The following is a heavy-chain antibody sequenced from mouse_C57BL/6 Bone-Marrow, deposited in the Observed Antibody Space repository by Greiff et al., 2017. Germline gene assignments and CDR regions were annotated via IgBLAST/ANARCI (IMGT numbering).Heavy chain of an antibody. J-gene: IGHJ4*01. Sequence: VQLQQSGPELVKPGASVKISCKASGYSFTDYNMHWVKQSHGKRLEWLGVINPNYGTTSYNQKFKGKATLTVDQSSSTAYMQLNSLTSEDSAVYYCARGTTVVATPYYAMDYWGQGTAVTVSS. CDR1: GYSFTDYN. D-gene: IGHD1-1*01. V-gene: IGHV1-39*01. CDR3: ARGTTVVATPYYAMDY. CDR2: INPNYGTT.